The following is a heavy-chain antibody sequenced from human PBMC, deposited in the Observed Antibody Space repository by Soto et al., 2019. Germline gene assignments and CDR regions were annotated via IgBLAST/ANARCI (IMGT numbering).Heavy chain of an antibody. D-gene: IGHD4-17*01. V-gene: IGHV1-69*01. CDR1: GGTFTVYT. Sequence: QVQLVQSGAEIKKPGSSVKVSCRASGGTFTVYTIIWVRQAPGQGLEWMGGIIPMFGTTDYAQKFQGRVTITADDSTRTVFKELSSLRSEDTAVYYCARGNDNYGDSPPEYFQHWGQGTLVAVST. CDR2: IIPMFGTT. J-gene: IGHJ1*01. CDR3: ARGNDNYGDSPPEYFQH.